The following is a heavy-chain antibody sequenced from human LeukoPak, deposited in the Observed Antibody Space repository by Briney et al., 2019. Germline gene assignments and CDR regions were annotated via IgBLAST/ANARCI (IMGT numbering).Heavy chain of an antibody. CDR3: ARVLSSSWYYFDY. CDR1: GFTFSTYW. CDR2: IKQDGSDI. D-gene: IGHD6-13*01. V-gene: IGHV3-7*01. Sequence: PGESLRLSCAASGFTFSTYWMSWVRQAPGKGLEWVTNIKQDGSDIYYMDSVKGRFTISRDNAKNSLYLQMSSLRAEDTAVYYCARVLSSSWYYFDYWGQGTLVTVSS. J-gene: IGHJ4*02.